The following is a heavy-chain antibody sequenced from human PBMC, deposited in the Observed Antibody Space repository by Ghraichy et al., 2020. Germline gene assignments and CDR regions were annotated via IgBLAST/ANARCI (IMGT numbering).Heavy chain of an antibody. CDR2: ITISGSYI. CDR3: ARADYLTSAYSGYQRNAFDF. V-gene: IGHV3-21*01. CDR1: GFTFSSHS. Sequence: GGSLRLSCAASGFTFSSHSMAWVRQAPGKGLEWVSSITISGSYIFYADSVKGRFTISRDNAKNSLYLQMNSLRAEDTAVYYCARADYLTSAYSGYQRNAFDFCGQGTMVTVSS. J-gene: IGHJ3*01. D-gene: IGHD5-12*01.